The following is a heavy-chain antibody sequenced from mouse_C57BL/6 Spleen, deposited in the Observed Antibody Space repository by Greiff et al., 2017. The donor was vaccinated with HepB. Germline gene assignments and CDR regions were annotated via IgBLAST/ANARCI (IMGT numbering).Heavy chain of an antibody. CDR3: ARGVVDWYFDV. J-gene: IGHJ1*03. Sequence: QVHVKQPGTELVKPGASVKLSCKASGYTFTSYWMHWVKQRPGQGLEWIGNINPSNGGTNYNEKFKSKATLTVDKSSSTAYMQLSSLTSEDSAVYYCARGVVDWYFDVWGTGTTVTVSS. V-gene: IGHV1-53*01. D-gene: IGHD1-1*01. CDR1: GYTFTSYW. CDR2: INPSNGGT.